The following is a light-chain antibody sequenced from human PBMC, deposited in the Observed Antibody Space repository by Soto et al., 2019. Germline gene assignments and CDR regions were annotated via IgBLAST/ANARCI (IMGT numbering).Light chain of an antibody. V-gene: IGKV1-5*01. CDR2: DVS. Sequence: DIQMTHFPSTLSASVVDRVTITCRSSQNIGSWLAWYQQKPGKAPKVLIYDVSNLETGVPSRFSGSGSGTEFTLTISSLQPDDFATYYCQQYNTYWTFGQGTKVDNK. CDR3: QQYNTYWT. J-gene: IGKJ1*01. CDR1: QNIGSW.